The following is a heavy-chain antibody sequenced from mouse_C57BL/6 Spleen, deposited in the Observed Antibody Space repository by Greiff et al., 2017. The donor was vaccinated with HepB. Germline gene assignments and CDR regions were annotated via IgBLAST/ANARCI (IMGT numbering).Heavy chain of an antibody. Sequence: EVKLQESGPELVKPGASVKISCKASGYSFTGYYMNWVKQSPEKSLEWIGEINPSTGGTTYNQKFKAKATLTVDKSSSTAYMQLKSLTSEDSAVYYCARIEFAYWGQGTLVTVSA. CDR2: INPSTGGT. CDR3: ARIEFAY. CDR1: GYSFTGYY. V-gene: IGHV1-42*01. J-gene: IGHJ3*01.